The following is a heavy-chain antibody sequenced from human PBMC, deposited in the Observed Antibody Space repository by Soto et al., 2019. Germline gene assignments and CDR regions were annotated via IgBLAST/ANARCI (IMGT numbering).Heavy chain of an antibody. J-gene: IGHJ5*02. CDR1: GDSINSDGHY. Sequence: SETLSLTCTVSGDSINSDGHYWSWIRQPPGEALEWIGYIYQPGTTQYNPSLSSRVSISADRSKNQFSLHLTSVTAADTAVYYCARAVGCTDGFCFPNWLDPWGQGIRGTVAS. CDR2: IYQPGTT. CDR3: ARAVGCTDGFCFPNWLDP. D-gene: IGHD2-8*01. V-gene: IGHV4-30-2*01.